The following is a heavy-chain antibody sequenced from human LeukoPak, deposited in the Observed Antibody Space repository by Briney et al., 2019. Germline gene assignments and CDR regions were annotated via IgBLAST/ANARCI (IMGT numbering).Heavy chain of an antibody. V-gene: IGHV3-53*01. CDR3: ARVVDTEDYFDY. D-gene: IGHD5-18*01. CDR2: IYSGGST. Sequence: PGGSLRLSCAAPGFTVSSNYMSWVRQAPGKGLEWVSVIYSGGSTYYADSVKGRFTISRDNSKNTLYLQMNSLRAEDTAVYYCARVVDTEDYFDYWGQGTLVTVSS. J-gene: IGHJ4*02. CDR1: GFTVSSNY.